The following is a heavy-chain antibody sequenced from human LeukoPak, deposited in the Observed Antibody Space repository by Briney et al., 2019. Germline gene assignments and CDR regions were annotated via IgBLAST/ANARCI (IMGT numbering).Heavy chain of an antibody. J-gene: IGHJ6*02. CDR2: MNPNSGNT. CDR3: AKDPNPTYYYYYGMDV. V-gene: IGHV1-8*01. CDR1: GYTFTSYD. Sequence: ASVKVSCKASGYTFTSYDINWVRQATGQGLEWMGWMNPNSGNTGYAQKFQGRVTMTRNTSISTAYMELSSLRSEDTAVYYCAKDPNPTYYYYYGMDVWGQGTTVTVSS.